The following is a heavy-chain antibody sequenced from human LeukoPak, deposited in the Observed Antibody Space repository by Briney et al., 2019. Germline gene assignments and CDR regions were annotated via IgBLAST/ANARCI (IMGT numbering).Heavy chain of an antibody. CDR1: GFTFSDYS. CDR3: ARDPGRGDY. Sequence: PGGSLRLSCAASGFTFSDYSMNWVRQAPGKGLEWVSSITSNSNTYYADSVKGRLTISRDNTKNSLFLQMNSLRAEDTAVYHCARDPGRGDYWGQGTLVTVSS. CDR2: ITSNSNT. J-gene: IGHJ4*02. V-gene: IGHV3-69-1*01.